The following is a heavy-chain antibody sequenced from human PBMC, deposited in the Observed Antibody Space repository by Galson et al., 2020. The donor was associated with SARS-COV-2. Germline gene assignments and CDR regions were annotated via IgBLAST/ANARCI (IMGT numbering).Heavy chain of an antibody. J-gene: IGHJ4*02. Sequence: HVTISADKSISTAYLQWSSLKASDTAMYYCARHPGIAAPFDYWGQGTLVTVSS. V-gene: IGHV5-10-1*01. CDR3: ARHPGIAAPFDY. D-gene: IGHD6-13*01.